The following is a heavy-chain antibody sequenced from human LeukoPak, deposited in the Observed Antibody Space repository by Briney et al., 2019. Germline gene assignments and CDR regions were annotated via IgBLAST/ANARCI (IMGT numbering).Heavy chain of an antibody. D-gene: IGHD6-13*01. CDR2: IYTSGST. V-gene: IGHV4-4*07. J-gene: IGHJ6*03. CDR3: ARGYSGSLGRYYYYYMDV. Sequence: SETLSLTCTVSGGSISSYYWSWIRQPAGKGLEWIGRIYTSGSTNYNPSLKSRVTMSVDTSKNQYSLKLSSVTAADTAVYYCARGYSGSLGRYYYYYMDVWGKGTTVTVSS. CDR1: GGSISSYY.